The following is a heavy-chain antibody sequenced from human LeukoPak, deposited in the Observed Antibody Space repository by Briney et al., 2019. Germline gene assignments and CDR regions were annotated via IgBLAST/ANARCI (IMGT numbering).Heavy chain of an antibody. Sequence: ASVKVSCKASGYTFTGYYMHWVRQAPGRGLEWMGWINPNSGGTNYAQKFQGRVTMTRDTSISTAYMELSRLRSDYTAVYYCARGTGEGYSYGRYYFDYWGQGTLVTVSS. CDR1: GYTFTGYY. CDR2: INPNSGGT. CDR3: ARGTGEGYSYGRYYFDY. D-gene: IGHD5-18*01. V-gene: IGHV1-2*02. J-gene: IGHJ4*02.